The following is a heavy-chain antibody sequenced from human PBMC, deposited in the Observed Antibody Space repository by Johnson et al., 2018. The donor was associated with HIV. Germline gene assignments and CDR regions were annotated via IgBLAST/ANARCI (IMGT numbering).Heavy chain of an antibody. J-gene: IGHJ3*02. Sequence: VQLVESGGALVQPGGSLRLSCEVSGFTISTFWMHWVRQVPGKGLMLVSRISGDGSSSSYADSVKGRFTISRDNAKNTLYLQLNSLRVEDTAVYYCARDRAVAGTHHDDFDIWGQGTMVTVSS. CDR2: ISGDGSSS. CDR1: GFTISTFW. CDR3: ARDRAVAGTHHDDFDI. V-gene: IGHV3-74*01. D-gene: IGHD6-19*01.